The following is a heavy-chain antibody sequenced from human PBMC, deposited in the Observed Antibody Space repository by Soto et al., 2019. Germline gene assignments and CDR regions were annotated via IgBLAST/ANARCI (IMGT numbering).Heavy chain of an antibody. CDR1: GYTFTSYY. CDR2: INPDGGGT. V-gene: IGHV1-46*01. D-gene: IGHD4-4*01. Sequence: QVQLVQSGAEVKKPGASVKVSCKASGYTFTSYYMHWVRLAPGQGLEWMGIINPDGGGTSYAQQFQGRVIMTRDTSTSTVYMEMSSLRSEDTAVYYCAVGGNYLSMDGWGQGTPVTVSS. J-gene: IGHJ6*02. CDR3: AVGGNYLSMDG.